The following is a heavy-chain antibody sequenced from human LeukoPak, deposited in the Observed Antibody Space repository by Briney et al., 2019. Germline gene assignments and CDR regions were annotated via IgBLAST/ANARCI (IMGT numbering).Heavy chain of an antibody. CDR2: IYYSGST. D-gene: IGHD3-22*01. J-gene: IGHJ4*02. Sequence: SETLSLTCTVSGGSISSGGYYWNWIRQHPGKGLEWIGYIYYSGSTYYNPSLKSRVTISVDTSKNQFSLKLSSVTAADTAVYYCARCAGDSSGPYYFDYWGQGTLVTVSS. CDR3: ARCAGDSSGPYYFDY. CDR1: GGSISSGGYY. V-gene: IGHV4-31*03.